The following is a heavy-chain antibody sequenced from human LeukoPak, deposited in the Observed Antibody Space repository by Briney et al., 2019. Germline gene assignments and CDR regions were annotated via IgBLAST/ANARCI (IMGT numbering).Heavy chain of an antibody. Sequence: GASVKVSCKASGFTFTSSAMQWVRQARGQRLEWIGWIVVGSGNTNYAQKFQERVTITRDMSTSTAYMELSSLRSEDTAVYYCAAESGDSSGYNWFDPWGQGALVTVSS. CDR2: IVVGSGNT. V-gene: IGHV1-58*02. J-gene: IGHJ5*02. D-gene: IGHD3-22*01. CDR3: AAESGDSSGYNWFDP. CDR1: GFTFTSSA.